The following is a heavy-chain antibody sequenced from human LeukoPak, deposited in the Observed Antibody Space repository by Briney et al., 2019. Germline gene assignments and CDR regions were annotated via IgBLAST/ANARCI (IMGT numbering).Heavy chain of an antibody. CDR2: IYYSGTT. V-gene: IGHV4-59*01. Sequence: SETLSHTCTVSGGSISNYYWAWIRQPPGKGLEWIAHIYYSGTTNYNPSLKSRVTISLDSSKNQFSLKLASVTAADTAVYYCARVLSSGWAGFDYWGQGALVTVSS. CDR1: GGSISNYY. J-gene: IGHJ4*02. CDR3: ARVLSSGWAGFDY. D-gene: IGHD6-19*01.